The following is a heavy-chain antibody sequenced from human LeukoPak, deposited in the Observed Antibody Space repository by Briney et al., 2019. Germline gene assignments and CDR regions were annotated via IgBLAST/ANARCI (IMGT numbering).Heavy chain of an antibody. D-gene: IGHD6-6*01. CDR3: ARDLDIRSSSPFDY. CDR2: IYTSGST. CDR1: GGSISSSNYY. Sequence: TPSETLFLTCTVSGGSISSSNYYWNWIRQPAGKGLEWIGRIYTSGSTNYNPSLKSRVTISVDTSKNQFSLKLSSVTAADTAVYYCARDLDIRSSSPFDYWGQGTLATASS. V-gene: IGHV4-61*02. J-gene: IGHJ4*02.